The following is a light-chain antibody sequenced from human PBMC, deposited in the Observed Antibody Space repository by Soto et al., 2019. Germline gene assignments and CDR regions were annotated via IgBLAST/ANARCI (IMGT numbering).Light chain of an antibody. J-gene: IGLJ2*01. V-gene: IGLV2-23*02. CDR3: CSYAGQNTFL. CDR2: EDT. CDR1: TNDVGSYNL. Sequence: QSALTQPASVTGSPGQSITVSCTGGTNDVGSYNLVSWYQQHPGKAPRLILHEDTERPSGVSHRFSGSRSGNTASLTISGLDDEDEAHYYCCSYAGQNTFLFGEGTKLTVL.